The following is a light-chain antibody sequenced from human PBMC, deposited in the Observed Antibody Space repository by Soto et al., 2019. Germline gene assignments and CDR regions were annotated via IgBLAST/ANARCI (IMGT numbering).Light chain of an antibody. V-gene: IGKV1-39*01. J-gene: IGKJ3*01. CDR2: AAS. Sequence: DIQITHSPSSLSASEGDRVTITCRASQSVNTYLNWYQHKPGKAPKLLIYAASSLQSGVPSRFSGSGSGTEFTLTISSLQPEDSAVYYCQQSSSAPLTFGPGTKVDIK. CDR3: QQSSSAPLT. CDR1: QSVNTY.